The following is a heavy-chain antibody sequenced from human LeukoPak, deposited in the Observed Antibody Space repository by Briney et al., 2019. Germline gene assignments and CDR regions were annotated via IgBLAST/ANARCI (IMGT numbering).Heavy chain of an antibody. Sequence: SETLSLTCAVYGGSFSGYYWSWIRPPPGKGLEWIGEINHSGSTNYNPSLKSRVTISVDTSKNQFSLKLSSVTAADTAVYYCARVYRGYCSGGSCYSSLYYFDYWGQGTLVTVSS. CDR2: INHSGST. J-gene: IGHJ4*02. CDR1: GGSFSGYY. D-gene: IGHD2-15*01. V-gene: IGHV4-34*01. CDR3: ARVYRGYCSGGSCYSSLYYFDY.